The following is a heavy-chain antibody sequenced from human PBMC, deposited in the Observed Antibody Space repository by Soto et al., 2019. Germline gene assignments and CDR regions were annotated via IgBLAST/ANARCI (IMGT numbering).Heavy chain of an antibody. V-gene: IGHV4-34*01. D-gene: IGHD3-10*01. CDR1: GGSFSGYQ. CDR3: ARGLILWVGELSRRGGYYYYMDV. CDR2: INDSGNI. J-gene: IGHJ6*03. Sequence: QVQLQQWGAGLLKPSETLSLTCAVYGGSFSGYQWTWIRQTPGKGLEWIGEINDSGNINYNPSLKSGVTILVDTAKKQISLTLSSVTAADTAVYYCARGLILWVGELSRRGGYYYYMDVWGKGTSVTVSS.